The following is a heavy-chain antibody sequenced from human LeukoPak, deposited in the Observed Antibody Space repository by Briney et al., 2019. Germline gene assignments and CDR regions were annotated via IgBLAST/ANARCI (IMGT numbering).Heavy chain of an antibody. V-gene: IGHV3-7*03. CDR1: GFTFSSYW. J-gene: IGHJ6*04. Sequence: GGSLRLSCAASGFTFSSYWMSWVRQAPGKGPEWVANIKQDGSEKYYVDSVKGRFTISRDNAKNSLYLQMNSLRAEDTAVYYCARELWFGELSAYYYGMDVWGKGTTVTVSS. D-gene: IGHD3-10*01. CDR3: ARELWFGELSAYYYGMDV. CDR2: IKQDGSEK.